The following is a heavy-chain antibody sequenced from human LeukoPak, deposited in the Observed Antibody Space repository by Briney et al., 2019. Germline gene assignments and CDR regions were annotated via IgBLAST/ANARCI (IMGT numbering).Heavy chain of an antibody. Sequence: SETLSLTCAVYGGSFSGYYWSWIRQPPGKGLEWIGEINHSGSTNYNPSLKSRVTMSADTSKNQFYLKLSSVTAVDTAVYYCARTDSYGYHFDYWGQGTLVTVSS. CDR3: ARTDSYGYHFDY. D-gene: IGHD2-21*02. V-gene: IGHV4-34*10. CDR2: INHSGST. CDR1: GGSFSGYY. J-gene: IGHJ4*02.